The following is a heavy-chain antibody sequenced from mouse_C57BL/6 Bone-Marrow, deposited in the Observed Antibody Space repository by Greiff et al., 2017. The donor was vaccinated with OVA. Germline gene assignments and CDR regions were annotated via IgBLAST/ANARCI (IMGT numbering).Heavy chain of an antibody. V-gene: IGHV1-15*01. J-gene: IGHJ2*01. CDR2: IDPETGGT. CDR1: GYTFTDYE. D-gene: IGHD1-1*01. CDR3: TRTKHYYGSSFYFDY. Sequence: VQLQQSGAELVRPGASVTLSCKASGYTFTDYEMHWVKQTPVHGLEWIGAIDPETGGTAYNQKFKGKAILTADKSSSTAYMELRSLTSEVSAVYYCTRTKHYYGSSFYFDYWGQGTTLTVSS.